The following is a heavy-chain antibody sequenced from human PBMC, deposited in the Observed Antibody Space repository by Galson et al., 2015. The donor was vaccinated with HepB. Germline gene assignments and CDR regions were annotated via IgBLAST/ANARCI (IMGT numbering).Heavy chain of an antibody. J-gene: IGHJ2*01. D-gene: IGHD2-21*02. CDR2: IDVGSGHT. V-gene: IGHV1-58*01. Sequence: SVKVSCKASGFTLTNSAVQWVRQARGQRLEWLGWIDVGSGHTDYAQNFHDRVTITRDLSTSTAYMELSSLRSDDTAVYYCAAGYCGGDCSFYWYFDLWGRGTLVTVSS. CDR3: AAGYCGGDCSFYWYFDL. CDR1: GFTLTNSA.